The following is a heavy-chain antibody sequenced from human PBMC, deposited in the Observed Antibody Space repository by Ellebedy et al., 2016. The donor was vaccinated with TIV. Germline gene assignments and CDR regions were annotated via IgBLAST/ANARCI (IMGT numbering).Heavy chain of an antibody. V-gene: IGHV3-33*01. CDR1: GFTFSSYG. CDR2: IYYDGSNK. CDR3: ARPLGPQLARWYYGLDV. D-gene: IGHD6-13*01. Sequence: GESLKISCAASGFTFSSYGMHWVRQAPGKGLEWVAVIYYDGSNKIYADSVKGRFTISRDNSKNTVYLQMNSLRAEDTAVYYCARPLGPQLARWYYGLDVWGPGTTVIVSS. J-gene: IGHJ6*02.